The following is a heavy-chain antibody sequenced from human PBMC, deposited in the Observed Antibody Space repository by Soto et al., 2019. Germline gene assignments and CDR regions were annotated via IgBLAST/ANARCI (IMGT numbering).Heavy chain of an antibody. Sequence: ETLSLTCDVSGDSLSSSYWWTWVRQPPGKGLEWIGEIYHTGRANYNPSLKSRVTISVDESKNQFSLRLSSVSVADTAMYSCARRYGQHLINWGQGALVTVSS. D-gene: IGHD6-13*01. V-gene: IGHV4-4*01. J-gene: IGHJ4*02. CDR1: GDSLSSSYW. CDR3: ARRYGQHLIN. CDR2: IYHTGRA.